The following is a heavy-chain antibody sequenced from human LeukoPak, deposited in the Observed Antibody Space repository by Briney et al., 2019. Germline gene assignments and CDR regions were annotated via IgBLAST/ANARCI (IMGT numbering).Heavy chain of an antibody. V-gene: IGHV1-18*01. J-gene: IGHJ4*02. CDR1: GYSFTSYG. CDR3: ARGRGKQLEEQFDY. Sequence: GESLKISCKGSGYSFTSYGISWVRQAPGQGLEWMGWISAYNGNTNYAQKLQGRVTMTTDTSTSTAYMELRSLRSDDTAVYYCARGRGKQLEEQFDYWGQGTLVTVSS. D-gene: IGHD6-6*01. CDR2: ISAYNGNT.